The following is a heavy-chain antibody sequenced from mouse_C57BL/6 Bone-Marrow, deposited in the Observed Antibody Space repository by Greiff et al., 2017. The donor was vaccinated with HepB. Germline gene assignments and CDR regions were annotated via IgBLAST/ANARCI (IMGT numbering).Heavy chain of an antibody. CDR1: GFTFSDYG. CDR3: ARGTTVVATENYFDY. V-gene: IGHV5-17*01. D-gene: IGHD1-1*01. Sequence: EVQLVESGGGLVKPGGSLKLSCAASGFTFSDYGMHWVRQAPEKGLEWVAYISSGSSTIYYADTVKGRFTISRDNAKNTLFLQMTSLRSEDTAMYYCARGTTVVATENYFDYWGQGTTLTVSS. CDR2: ISSGSSTI. J-gene: IGHJ2*01.